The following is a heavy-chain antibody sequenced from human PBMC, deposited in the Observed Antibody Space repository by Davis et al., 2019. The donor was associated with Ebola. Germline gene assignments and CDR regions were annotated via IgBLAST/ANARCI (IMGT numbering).Heavy chain of an antibody. CDR3: ASPLGYCSSTSCNARRYYYYGMDV. CDR1: GYTFTSYY. CDR2: INPSGGST. V-gene: IGHV1-46*01. J-gene: IGHJ6*02. Sequence: AASVKVSCKASGYTFTSYYMHWVRQAPGQGLEWMGIINPSGGSTSYAQKFQGRVTMTRDTSTSTVYMELSSLGSEDTAVYYCASPLGYCSSTSCNARRYYYYGMDVWGQGTTVTVSS. D-gene: IGHD2-2*01.